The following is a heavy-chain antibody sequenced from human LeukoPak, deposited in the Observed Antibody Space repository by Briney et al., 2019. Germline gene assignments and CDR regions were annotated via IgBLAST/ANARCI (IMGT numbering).Heavy chain of an antibody. CDR3: ARSDCSSTSCYDFDY. Sequence: PGGSLRLSCAASGFTFSSYEMNWVRQAPGKGLEWVSYISSSSSTIYYADSVKGRFTISRDNAKNSLYLQMNSLRAEDTAVYYCARSDCSSTSCYDFDYWGQGTLVTVSS. D-gene: IGHD2-2*01. J-gene: IGHJ4*02. V-gene: IGHV3-48*03. CDR2: ISSSSSTI. CDR1: GFTFSSYE.